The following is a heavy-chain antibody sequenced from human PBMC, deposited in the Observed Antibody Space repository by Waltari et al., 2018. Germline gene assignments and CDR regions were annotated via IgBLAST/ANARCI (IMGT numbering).Heavy chain of an antibody. V-gene: IGHV1-69*01. J-gene: IGHJ6*02. CDR3: SKERGQPSYYYGMDV. Sequence: QVQLVQSGAEVKKPGSSVKVSCKASGGTFSSYAIRWVRQAPGQGLEWMGGITPIFGKANYEQKFQGRVTITADESTSTAYMELSSLRSEDTAVYYCSKERGQPSYYYGMDVWGQGTTVTVSS. D-gene: IGHD1-1*01. CDR1: GGTFSSYA. CDR2: ITPIFGKA.